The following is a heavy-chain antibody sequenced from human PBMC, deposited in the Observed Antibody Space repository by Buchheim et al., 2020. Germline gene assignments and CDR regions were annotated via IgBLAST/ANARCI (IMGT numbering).Heavy chain of an antibody. J-gene: IGHJ4*02. CDR2: IKQDGSEK. CDR1: RFTFSSYW. V-gene: IGHV3-7*01. CDR3: ARERIAVAGTAFDY. Sequence: EVQLVESGGGLVQPGGSLRLSCAASRFTFSSYWMSWVRQAPGKGLEWVANIKQDGSEKYYVDSVKGRFTISRDHAKNSLYLQMNSLRAEDTAVYYCARERIAVAGTAFDYWGQGTL. D-gene: IGHD6-19*01.